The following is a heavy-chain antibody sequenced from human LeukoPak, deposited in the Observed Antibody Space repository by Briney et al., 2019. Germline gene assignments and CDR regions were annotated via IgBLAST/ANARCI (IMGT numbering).Heavy chain of an antibody. Sequence: GGSLRLSCAASGFTFSSFSMHWARQAPGKGLEWVSSIRGSDGSTYYADSVKGRFAISRDNSKNTLYLQMNSLRAEDTAVYYCAKDVYGDYGGLDYWGQGTLVTVSS. CDR1: GFTFSSFS. V-gene: IGHV3-23*01. D-gene: IGHD4-17*01. J-gene: IGHJ4*02. CDR2: IRGSDGST. CDR3: AKDVYGDYGGLDY.